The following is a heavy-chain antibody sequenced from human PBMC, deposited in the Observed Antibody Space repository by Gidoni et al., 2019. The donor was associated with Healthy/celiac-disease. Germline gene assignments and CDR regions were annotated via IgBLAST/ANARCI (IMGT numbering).Heavy chain of an antibody. J-gene: IGHJ4*02. Sequence: QVQLVQSGDEVKKPGSSVKVSCKASGGTFSIYDISWVRQAPGQGLEWMGGIIPIFGTANYAQKFQGRVTITADESTSTAYMELSSLISEDTAVYYCATAMAAEYFDYWGQGTLVTVSS. D-gene: IGHD5-18*01. CDR1: GGTFSIYD. V-gene: IGHV1-69*01. CDR3: ATAMAAEYFDY. CDR2: IIPIFGTA.